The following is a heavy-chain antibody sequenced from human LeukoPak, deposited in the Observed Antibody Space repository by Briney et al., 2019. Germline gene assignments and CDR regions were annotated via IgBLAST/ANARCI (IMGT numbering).Heavy chain of an antibody. D-gene: IGHD4-17*01. V-gene: IGHV3-30*02. J-gene: IGHJ4*02. CDR3: AKDRDDYGDDC. Sequence: PGGSLRLSCAASGFTFNNFGMHWIRQAPGKGLEWEALVRSGGTDKYYADSVKGRFTISRDNSKNMVYLQMNSLRVEDTAVYYCAKDRDDYGDDCWGQGILVTVST. CDR1: GFTFNNFG. CDR2: VRSGGTDK.